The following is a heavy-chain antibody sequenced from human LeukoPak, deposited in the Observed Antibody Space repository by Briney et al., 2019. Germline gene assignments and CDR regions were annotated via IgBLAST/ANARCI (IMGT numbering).Heavy chain of an antibody. CDR1: GGTFSSYA. D-gene: IGHD4-11*01. CDR2: IIPIFGTA. Sequence: SVKVSCKASGGTFSSYAISWVRQAPGQGLEWMGGIIPIFGTANYAQKVQGRVTITTDESTSTAYMELSSLRSEDTAVYYCARVSTVTTGWFDPWGQGTLVTVSS. J-gene: IGHJ5*02. V-gene: IGHV1-69*05. CDR3: ARVSTVTTGWFDP.